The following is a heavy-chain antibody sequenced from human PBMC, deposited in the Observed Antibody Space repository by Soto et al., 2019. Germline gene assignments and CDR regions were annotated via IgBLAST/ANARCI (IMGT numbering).Heavy chain of an antibody. CDR1: GFTFKNYW. J-gene: IGHJ4*02. CDR3: AAGTSVTTSDY. Sequence: PGGSLRLSCAASGFTFKNYWMSWVRQAPGKGLEWVANIKEDGSEKYYVDSVRGRFTISRDNAKNSLYLQMNSLRAEDTAMYYCAAGTSVTTSDYWGQGTLVTVSS. CDR2: IKEDGSEK. D-gene: IGHD4-17*01. V-gene: IGHV3-7*03.